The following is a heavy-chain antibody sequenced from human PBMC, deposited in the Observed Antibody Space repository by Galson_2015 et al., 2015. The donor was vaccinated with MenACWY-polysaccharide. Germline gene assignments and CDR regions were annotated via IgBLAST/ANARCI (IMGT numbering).Heavy chain of an antibody. V-gene: IGHV3-48*02. D-gene: IGHD1-26*01. CDR3: ARVLKGLVGGTPEY. CDR2: ISSSGTI. CDR1: GFTFSSYS. J-gene: IGHJ4*02. Sequence: PLRLSCAASGFTFSSYSMNWVRQAPGKGLEWVSYISSSGTIYYADSVKGRFTISRDNAKNSLYLQMNSLRDDDTALYYCARVLKGLVGGTPEYWGQGTLVTVSS.